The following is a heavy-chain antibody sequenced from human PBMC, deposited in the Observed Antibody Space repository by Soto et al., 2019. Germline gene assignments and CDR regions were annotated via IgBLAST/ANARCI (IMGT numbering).Heavy chain of an antibody. CDR3: ARGLLKQWLVRSTPTYGMDV. CDR2: IKQDGSEK. CDR1: GFTFSSYW. J-gene: IGHJ6*02. V-gene: IGHV3-7*02. D-gene: IGHD6-19*01. Sequence: EVQLVESGGGLVQPGGSLRLSCAASGFTFSSYWMSWVRQAPGKGLEWVANIKQDGSEKYYVDSVKGRFTISRDNAKNSLYLQMNSLRAEDTAVYYCARGLLKQWLVRSTPTYGMDVWGQGTTVTVSS.